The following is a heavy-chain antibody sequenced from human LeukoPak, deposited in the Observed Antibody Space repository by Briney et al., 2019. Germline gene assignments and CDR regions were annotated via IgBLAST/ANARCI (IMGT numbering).Heavy chain of an antibody. CDR3: ARDPAPSYDFWSGYRYNWFDP. J-gene: IGHJ5*02. V-gene: IGHV1-69*13. Sequence: SVKVSCKASGGTFSSYAISWVRQAPGQGLEWMGGIIPIFGTANYAQEFQGRVTITADESTSTAYMELSSLRSEDTAVYYCARDPAPSYDFWSGYRYNWFDPWGQGTLVTVSS. D-gene: IGHD3-3*01. CDR2: IIPIFGTA. CDR1: GGTFSSYA.